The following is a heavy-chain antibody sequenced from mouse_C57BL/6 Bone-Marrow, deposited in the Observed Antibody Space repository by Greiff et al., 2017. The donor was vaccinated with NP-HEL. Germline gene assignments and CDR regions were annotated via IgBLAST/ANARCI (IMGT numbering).Heavy chain of an antibody. V-gene: IGHV14-1*01. CDR2: IDPEDGDT. CDR3: TTDYYGSSSHFDY. CDR1: GFNIKDYY. D-gene: IGHD1-1*01. Sequence: VQLQQSGAELVRPGASVKLSCTASGFNIKDYYMHWVKQRPEQGLEWIGRIDPEDGDTEYAPKFKGKATMTADTSSNTAYLQLSSLTSEDTAVYYCTTDYYGSSSHFDYWGQGTTLTVSS. J-gene: IGHJ2*01.